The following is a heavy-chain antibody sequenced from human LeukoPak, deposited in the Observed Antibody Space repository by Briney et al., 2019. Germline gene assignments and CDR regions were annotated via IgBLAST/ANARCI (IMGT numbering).Heavy chain of an antibody. CDR2: INPSGGST. CDR1: GYTFTSYY. J-gene: IGHJ4*02. V-gene: IGHV1-46*01. CDR3: ARVEGPSIFGVIDY. Sequence: ASVKVSCKASGYTFTSYYMHWVRQAPGQGLEWMGTINPSGGSTSYAQKFQGRVTMTTDTSTSTAYMEVRSLRSDDTAVYFCARVEGPSIFGVIDYWGQGTLVTISS. D-gene: IGHD3-3*01.